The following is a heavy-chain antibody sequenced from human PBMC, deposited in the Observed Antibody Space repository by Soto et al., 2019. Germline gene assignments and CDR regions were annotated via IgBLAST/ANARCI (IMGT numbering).Heavy chain of an antibody. Sequence: GESLKISCKGSGYNFASTWIGWVRQMPGKGLEWMVLIYPGNSDTRYSPSFQGQVTISADESISTAYLQWSSLKASDTAIYYCARHYEHYFDYWGQGTLVTVSS. V-gene: IGHV5-51*01. CDR2: IYPGNSDT. J-gene: IGHJ4*02. CDR3: ARHYEHYFDY. D-gene: IGHD3-22*01. CDR1: GYNFASTW.